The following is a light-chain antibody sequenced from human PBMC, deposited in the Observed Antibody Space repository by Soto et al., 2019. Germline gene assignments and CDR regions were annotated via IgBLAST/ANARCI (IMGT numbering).Light chain of an antibody. Sequence: AIRMTQSPSSFSASTGDRVTITCRASQGISSHLAWYQVKPGKAPRLLIYTASYLESGVPSRFSGSGSGTDXXXXXXXLXSEDFAXXYCQQYFSYPLTFGGGTKVEIK. CDR3: QQYFSYPLT. V-gene: IGKV1-8*01. CDR1: QGISSH. CDR2: TAS. J-gene: IGKJ4*01.